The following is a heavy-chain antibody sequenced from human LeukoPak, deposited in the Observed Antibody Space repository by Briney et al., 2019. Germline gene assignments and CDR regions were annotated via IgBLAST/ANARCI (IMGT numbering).Heavy chain of an antibody. CDR2: ISGSGGST. CDR3: AKDRGYCSSTSCYATWVLDY. J-gene: IGHJ4*02. V-gene: IGHV3-23*01. Sequence: GGSLRLFCAASGFTFSSYAMSWVRQAPGKGLEWVSAISGSGGSTYYADSVKGRFTISRDNSKNTLYLQMNSLRAEDTAVYYCAKDRGYCSSTSCYATWVLDYWGQGTLVTVSS. D-gene: IGHD2-2*01. CDR1: GFTFSSYA.